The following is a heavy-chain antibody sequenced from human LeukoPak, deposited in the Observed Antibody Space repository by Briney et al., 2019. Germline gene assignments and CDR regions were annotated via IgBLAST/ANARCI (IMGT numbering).Heavy chain of an antibody. CDR2: ISSSSSTI. J-gene: IGHJ4*02. D-gene: IGHD6-13*01. CDR1: GFTFSSYS. Sequence: PGGSLRLSCAASGFTFSSYSMNWVRQAPGEGLEWVSYISSSSSTIYYADSVKGRFTISRDNAKNSLYLQMNSLRAEDTAVYYCARDHPDYSSRGSGVDYWGQGTLVTVSS. CDR3: ARDHPDYSSRGSGVDY. V-gene: IGHV3-48*01.